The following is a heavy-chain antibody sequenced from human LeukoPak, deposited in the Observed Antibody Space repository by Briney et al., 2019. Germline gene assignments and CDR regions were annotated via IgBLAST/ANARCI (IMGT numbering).Heavy chain of an antibody. CDR3: TFLVREPQH. D-gene: IGHD3-10*01. V-gene: IGHV3-7*01. CDR1: GFAFSRYY. Sequence: GGSLRLSCAVSGFAFSRYYMGWVRQAPGKGLESVAIIASDGSYTAYVDSVKGRFTISRDNAKNSLYLQMSSLTAEDTAIYFCTFLVREPQHWGRGTLVTVSS. CDR2: IASDGSYT. J-gene: IGHJ1*01.